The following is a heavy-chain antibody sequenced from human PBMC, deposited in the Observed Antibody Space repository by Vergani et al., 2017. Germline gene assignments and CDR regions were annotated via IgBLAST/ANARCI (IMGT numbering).Heavy chain of an antibody. CDR1: GYTFTDYY. V-gene: IGHV1-2*02. J-gene: IGHJ6*02. D-gene: IGHD3-16*01. CDR3: ARVHGWGKGMDV. Sequence: QVQLVQSGAEVKKPGASVKVSCKASGYTFTDYYMHWVRQAPGHGLDWMGWINPNSGDTNYAQKFQGTVTMTRDTSISTAYMELSRLKSDDTAEYYCARVHGWGKGMDVWGQGTTVGVS. CDR2: INPNSGDT.